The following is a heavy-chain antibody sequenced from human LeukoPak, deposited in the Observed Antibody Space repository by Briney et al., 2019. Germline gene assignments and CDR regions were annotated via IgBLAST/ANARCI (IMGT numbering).Heavy chain of an antibody. CDR1: GGSISSYY. D-gene: IGHD5-12*01. CDR2: IYYSGST. J-gene: IGHJ4*02. V-gene: IGHV4-59*01. CDR3: ASMYSGYGSRSYYFDY. Sequence: SETLSLTCTVSGGSISSYYWSWIRQPPGKGLEWIGYIYYSGSTNYNPSLKSRVTISVDTSKNQFSLKLSSVTAADTAVYYCASMYSGYGSRSYYFDYWGQGTLVTVSS.